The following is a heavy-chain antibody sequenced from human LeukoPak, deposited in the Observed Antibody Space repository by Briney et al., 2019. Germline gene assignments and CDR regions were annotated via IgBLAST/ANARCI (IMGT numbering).Heavy chain of an antibody. CDR1: GYTFTGYY. CDR3: ARHDYYTSGSYMLQSDAFDI. D-gene: IGHD3-10*01. CDR2: INPNSGGT. V-gene: IGHV1-2*02. J-gene: IGHJ3*02. Sequence: ASVKVSCKASGYTFTGYYMHWVRQAPGQGLEWMGWINPNSGGTNYAQKFQGRVTMTRDTSISTAYLQWSSLKASDTAMYYCARHDYYTSGSYMLQSDAFDIWGQGTMVTVSS.